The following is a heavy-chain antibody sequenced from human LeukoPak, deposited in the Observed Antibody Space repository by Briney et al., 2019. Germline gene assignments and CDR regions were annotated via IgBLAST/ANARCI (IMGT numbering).Heavy chain of an antibody. J-gene: IGHJ4*02. Sequence: ASVKVSCKASGYTFTSYYMHWVRQAPGQGLEWTGIINPSGGSTSYAQKLQGRVTMTRDTSTSTVYMELSSLRSEDTAVYYCARDMKDCSSTSCYRLEPFDYWGQGTLVTVSS. V-gene: IGHV1-46*01. D-gene: IGHD2-2*01. CDR1: GYTFTSYY. CDR3: ARDMKDCSSTSCYRLEPFDY. CDR2: INPSGGST.